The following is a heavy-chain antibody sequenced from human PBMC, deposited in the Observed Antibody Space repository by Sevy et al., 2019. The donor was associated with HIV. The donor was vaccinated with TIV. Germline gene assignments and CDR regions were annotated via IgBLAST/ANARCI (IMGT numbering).Heavy chain of an antibody. D-gene: IGHD5-18*01. J-gene: IGHJ6*03. CDR3: ARDPGYSSGSYYYYYMDV. V-gene: IGHV3-21*01. Sequence: GGSLRLSCAASGFTFSSYSVNWVRQAPGKGLEWVSSISGNSNYIYYADSVKGRFTISRDNAKSSLYLQMNSLRAEDTAVYYCARDPGYSSGSYYYYYMDVWGKGTTVTVS. CDR2: ISGNSNYI. CDR1: GFTFSSYS.